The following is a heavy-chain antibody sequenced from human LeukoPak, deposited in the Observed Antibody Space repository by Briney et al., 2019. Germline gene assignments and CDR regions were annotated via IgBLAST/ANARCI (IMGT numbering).Heavy chain of an antibody. CDR1: GGSISSYY. V-gene: IGHV4-4*07. CDR2: IYTSGST. D-gene: IGHD6-19*01. Sequence: SETLSLTCTVSGGSISSYYWSWIRQPARKGLEWIGRIYTSGSTNYNPSLKSRVTMSVDTSKNQFSLKLSSVTAADTAVYYCARGGWEAVAGTRDYYYYGMDVRGQGTTVTVSS. CDR3: ARGGWEAVAGTRDYYYYGMDV. J-gene: IGHJ6*02.